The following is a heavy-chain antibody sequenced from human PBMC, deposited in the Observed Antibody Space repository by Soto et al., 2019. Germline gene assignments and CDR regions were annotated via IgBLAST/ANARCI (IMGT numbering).Heavy chain of an antibody. J-gene: IGHJ5*02. V-gene: IGHV5-51*01. CDR3: ARKDKSGYFNWFDP. D-gene: IGHD3-22*01. CDR2: IFPSDSDT. CDR1: GYKFTSSW. Sequence: LGESLKISCRTSGYKFTSSWIAWVRQMPGKGLEWMGIIFPSDSDTRYSPSFQGQVTISADRSTSTAFLQWASLKASDTAVYFCARKDKSGYFNWFDPWGQGTLVTVSS.